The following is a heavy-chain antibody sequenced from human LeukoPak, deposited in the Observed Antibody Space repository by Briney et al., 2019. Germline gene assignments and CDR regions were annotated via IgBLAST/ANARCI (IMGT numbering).Heavy chain of an antibody. CDR3: AKVGYSYYYYYMDV. Sequence: PGGSLRLSCAASGFTFSSYAMSWVRQAPGKGLGWVSAISGSGGSTYYADSVKGRFTISRDNSKNTLYLQMNSLRAEDTAVYYCAKVGYSYYYYYMDVWGKGTTVTVSS. CDR1: GFTFSSYA. D-gene: IGHD2-21*01. CDR2: ISGSGGST. J-gene: IGHJ6*03. V-gene: IGHV3-23*01.